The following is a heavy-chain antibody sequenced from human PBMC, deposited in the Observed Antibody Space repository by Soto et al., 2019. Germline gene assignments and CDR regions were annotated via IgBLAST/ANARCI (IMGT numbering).Heavy chain of an antibody. CDR3: ARSLVESGYDYLRYYFGMDV. CDR2: IYNSGTA. Sequence: TRSLTGTVSGLSFDSAAIYCSRIRHTPGKRLVLIGFIYNSGTAFYNPSLKSRVTIAVDTAKNQFSLKLNSVTAADTPVYYCARSLVESGYDYLRYYFGMDVWGQGTMVT. D-gene: IGHD5-12*01. V-gene: IGHV4-31*03. J-gene: IGHJ6*02. CDR1: GLSFDSAAIY.